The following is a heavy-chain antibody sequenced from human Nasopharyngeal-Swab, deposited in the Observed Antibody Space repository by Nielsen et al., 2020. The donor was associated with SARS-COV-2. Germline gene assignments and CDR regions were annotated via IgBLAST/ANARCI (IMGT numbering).Heavy chain of an antibody. Sequence: WIRQPPGKGLEWIGYIYYSGSTNYNPSLKSRVTISVDTSKNQFSLKLSSVTAADTAVYYCAIGGGGSYYYGTDVWGQGTTVTVSS. J-gene: IGHJ6*02. CDR2: IYYSGST. CDR3: AIGGGGSYYYGTDV. V-gene: IGHV4-59*01. D-gene: IGHD3-16*01.